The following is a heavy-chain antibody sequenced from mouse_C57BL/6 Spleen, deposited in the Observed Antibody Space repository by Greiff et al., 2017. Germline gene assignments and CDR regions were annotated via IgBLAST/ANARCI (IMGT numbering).Heavy chain of an antibody. CDR2: IDPSDSYT. CDR1: GYTFTSYW. V-gene: IGHV1-69*01. D-gene: IGHD2-5*01. J-gene: IGHJ4*01. Sequence: QVQLQQPGAELVMPGASVKLSCKASGYTFTSYWMHWVKQRPGQGLEWIGEIDPSDSYTNYNQKFKGKSTLTVDKSSSTAYMQLSSLTSEDSAVYYCAWGAYYSNYGGAMDYWGQGTSVTVSS. CDR3: AWGAYYSNYGGAMDY.